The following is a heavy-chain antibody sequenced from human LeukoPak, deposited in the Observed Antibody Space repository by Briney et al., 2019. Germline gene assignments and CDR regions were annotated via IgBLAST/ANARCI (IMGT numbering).Heavy chain of an antibody. V-gene: IGHV3-21*04. CDR3: AKDSHYYDSSGPTSGFDY. CDR1: GFTFSSYA. J-gene: IGHJ4*02. D-gene: IGHD3-22*01. Sequence: GGSLRLSCAASGFTFSSYAMSWVRQAPGKGLDWASSISSSISYIYYADSVKGRFTISRDNAKNSLYLQMNSLRTEDTALYYCAKDSHYYDSSGPTSGFDYWGQGTLVTVSS. CDR2: ISSSISYI.